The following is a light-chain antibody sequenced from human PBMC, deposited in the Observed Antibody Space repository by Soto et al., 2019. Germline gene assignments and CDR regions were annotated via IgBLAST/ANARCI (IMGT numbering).Light chain of an antibody. Sequence: QSVLTQPPSVSGAPGQRVSIPCTGSTSNIGAPYDVHWYQHLPGTAPKLLIYGDNNRPSGVPDRFSGSKSGTSASLAITRLQAEDEADYYCQSYDISLRNYVFGTGTKVTVL. J-gene: IGLJ1*01. CDR1: TSNIGAPYD. V-gene: IGLV1-40*01. CDR2: GDN. CDR3: QSYDISLRNYV.